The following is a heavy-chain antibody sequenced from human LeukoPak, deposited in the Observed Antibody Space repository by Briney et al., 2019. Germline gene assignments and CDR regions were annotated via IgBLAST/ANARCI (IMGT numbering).Heavy chain of an antibody. CDR3: ARDSATVTKYYFDY. CDR1: GGSFSGYY. D-gene: IGHD4-17*01. J-gene: IGHJ4*02. CDR2: INHSGST. Sequence: SETLSLTCAVYGGSFSGYYWSWIRQPPGKGLEWIGEINHSGSTNYNPSLKSRVTISVDTSKNQFSLKLSSVTAADTAVYYCARDSATVTKYYFDYWGQGTLVTVSS. V-gene: IGHV4-34*01.